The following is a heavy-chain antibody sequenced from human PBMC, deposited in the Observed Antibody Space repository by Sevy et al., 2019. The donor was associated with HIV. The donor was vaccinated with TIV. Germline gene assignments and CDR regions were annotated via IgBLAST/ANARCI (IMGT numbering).Heavy chain of an antibody. CDR2: ISSGGNIT. V-gene: IGHV3-48*03. CDR1: GFTFSNYE. D-gene: IGHD2-21*02. J-gene: IGHJ4*02. CDR3: ARVTTYFDD. Sequence: GRSLRLSCAAPGFTFSNYEMNWVRQAPGKGLEWVSYISSGGNITYYADSVKGRFTISRDNAENSLSLQMNSLRAEDTAVYYCARVTTYFDDWGRGTLVTVSS.